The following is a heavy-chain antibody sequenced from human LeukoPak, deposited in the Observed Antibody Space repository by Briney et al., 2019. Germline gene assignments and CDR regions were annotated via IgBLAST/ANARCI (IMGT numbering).Heavy chain of an antibody. CDR2: VYHSGST. J-gene: IGHJ4*02. CDR1: GYSISSGYY. V-gene: IGHV4-38-2*02. CDR3: ARGGLEPQLWLRLFYFEF. D-gene: IGHD5-18*01. Sequence: SETLSLTCTVSGYSISSGYYWGWIRQPPGQGLEWIGNVYHSGSTYYNPSLKSRLTISVDTSKNQFSLKLTSVTAADTAVYYCARGGLEPQLWLRLFYFEFWGQGVLVTVSS.